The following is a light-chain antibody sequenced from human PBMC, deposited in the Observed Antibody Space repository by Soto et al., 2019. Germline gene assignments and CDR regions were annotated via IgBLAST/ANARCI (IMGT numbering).Light chain of an antibody. CDR2: VNSDGSH. J-gene: IGLJ2*01. V-gene: IGLV4-69*02. CDR3: QTWGTGVHVV. CDR1: SEHISYA. Sequence: QLVLTQSPSASAPLGASVKLTRTLRSEHISYAIAWHQQQPDKGPRFLMKVNSDGSHSKGDGIPDRFSGSSSWTDRYLTISSLQSEDEADYYCQTWGTGVHVVFGGGTKLTVL.